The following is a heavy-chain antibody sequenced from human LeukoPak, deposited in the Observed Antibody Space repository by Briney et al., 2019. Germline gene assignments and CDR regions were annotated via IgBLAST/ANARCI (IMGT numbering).Heavy chain of an antibody. CDR2: ISSSGSTI. Sequence: GGSLRLSCAASGCTFSSYEMNWVRQAAGKGLEWVSYISSSGSTIYYADSVKGRFTISRDNAKNSLYLQMNSLRAEDTAVYYCARDLYGSGSYYKVYYYYYYGMDVWGQGTTVTVSS. D-gene: IGHD3-10*01. CDR3: ARDLYGSGSYYKVYYYYYYGMDV. J-gene: IGHJ6*02. V-gene: IGHV3-48*03. CDR1: GCTFSSYE.